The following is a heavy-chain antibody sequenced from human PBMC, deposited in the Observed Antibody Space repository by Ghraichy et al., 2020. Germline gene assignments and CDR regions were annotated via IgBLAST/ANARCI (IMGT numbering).Heavy chain of an antibody. J-gene: IGHJ6*02. CDR2: IIPIFGTA. Sequence: SVKVSSKASGGTFSSYAISWVRQAPGQGLEWMGGIIPIFGTANYAQKFQGRVTITADESTSTAYMELSSLRSEDTAVYYCARDRAVATILYYYYYGMDVWGQGTTVTVSS. V-gene: IGHV1-69*13. CDR1: GGTFSSYA. CDR3: ARDRAVATILYYYYYGMDV. D-gene: IGHD5-24*01.